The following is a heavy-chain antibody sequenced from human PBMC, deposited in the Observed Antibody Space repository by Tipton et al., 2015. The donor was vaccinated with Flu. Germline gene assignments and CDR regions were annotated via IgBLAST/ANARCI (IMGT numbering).Heavy chain of an antibody. Sequence: LRLSCTVSGGSISSGGYYWSWIRQHPGKGLEWIGYIYYSGSTYYNPSLKSRVTISVDTSKNQFSLKLSSVTAADTAVYYCARDWAWALRFDYWGQGTLVTVSS. CDR3: ARDWAWALRFDY. CDR1: GGSISSGGYY. J-gene: IGHJ4*02. D-gene: IGHD7-27*01. V-gene: IGHV4-31*03. CDR2: IYYSGST.